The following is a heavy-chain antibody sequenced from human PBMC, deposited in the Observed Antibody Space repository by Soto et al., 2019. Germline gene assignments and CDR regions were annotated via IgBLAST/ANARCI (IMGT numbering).Heavy chain of an antibody. CDR3: ARAEDGRDNRHKCGP. J-gene: IGHJ3*01. Sequence: EVQLVESGGGLVQPGESLRLSCAASGFTFSSYWMSWVRQAPGKGLEWVANINQDGSETYYVDSVKGRYTISRDNTKNTLYLQMDSLRAEDTAVYFCARAEDGRDNRHKCGPWGRGTRVTVSS. CDR2: INQDGSET. D-gene: IGHD1-20*01. CDR1: GFTFSSYW. V-gene: IGHV3-7*05.